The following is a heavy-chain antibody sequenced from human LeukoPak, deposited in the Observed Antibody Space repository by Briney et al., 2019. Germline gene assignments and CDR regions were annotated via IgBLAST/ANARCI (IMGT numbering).Heavy chain of an antibody. CDR1: GYTFTSYG. Sequence: GASVKVSCKASGYTFTSYGISWVRQPPGQGLEWMGWISAYNGNTNYAQKLQGRVTMTTDTSTSTAYMELRRLRSDDTAVYYCARERIAAAGTRGDYWGQGTLVTVSS. J-gene: IGHJ4*02. CDR2: ISAYNGNT. CDR3: ARERIAAAGTRGDY. V-gene: IGHV1-18*01. D-gene: IGHD6-13*01.